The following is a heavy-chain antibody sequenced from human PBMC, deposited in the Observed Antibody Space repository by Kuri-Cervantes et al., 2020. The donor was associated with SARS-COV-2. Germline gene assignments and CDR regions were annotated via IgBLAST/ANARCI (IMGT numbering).Heavy chain of an antibody. D-gene: IGHD5-12*01. V-gene: IGHV4-34*01. CDR3: ARGIRGYSGYSDY. CDR1: GFTFSSYS. J-gene: IGHJ4*02. Sequence: ESLKISCAASGFTFSSYSMNWIRQPPGKGLEWIGEINHSGSTNYNPSLKSRVTISVDTSKNQFSLKLSSVTAADTAVYYCARGIRGYSGYSDYWGQGTLVTVSS. CDR2: INHSGST.